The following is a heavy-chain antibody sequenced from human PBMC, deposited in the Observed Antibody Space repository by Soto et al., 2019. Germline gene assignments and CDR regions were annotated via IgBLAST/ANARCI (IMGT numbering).Heavy chain of an antibody. D-gene: IGHD3-3*01. CDR2: ISAYNGNT. CDR3: ARDISDFWSGKSRLYMDV. CDR1: GYTFTSYG. J-gene: IGHJ6*03. V-gene: IGHV1-18*01. Sequence: ASVKVSCKASGYTFTSYGISWVRQAPGQGLEWMGWISAYNGNTNYAQKLQGRVTMTTDTSTSTAYMELRSLRSDDTAVYYCARDISDFWSGKSRLYMDVWGKGTTVTVSS.